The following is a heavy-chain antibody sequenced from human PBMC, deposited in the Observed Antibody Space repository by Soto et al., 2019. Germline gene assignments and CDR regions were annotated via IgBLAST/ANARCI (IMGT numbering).Heavy chain of an antibody. V-gene: IGHV1-69*01. CDR3: ARAQELWGGYYHYYGMDV. CDR2: IIPIFGTA. CDR1: GGTFSSYA. D-gene: IGHD2-21*01. Sequence: QMQLVQSGAEVKKPGSSVKVSCNASGGTFSSYAISWVRQAPGQGLEWMGGIIPIFGTANYAQKFQGRVTITADESTSTAYMELSSLRSEDPAVYYCARAQELWGGYYHYYGMDVWGQGTTVTVSS. J-gene: IGHJ6*02.